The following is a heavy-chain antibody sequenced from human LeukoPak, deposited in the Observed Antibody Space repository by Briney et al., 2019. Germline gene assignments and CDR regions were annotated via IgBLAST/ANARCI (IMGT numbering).Heavy chain of an antibody. CDR1: GYTFTNYY. CDR3: ARGRGGQHGDPPYYFDY. Sequence: GASVKVSCKASGYTFTNYYMHWVRQAPGQGLEWMGIINPSGGSTSYAQKFQGRVTMTRDTSTSTVYMELSSLRSEDTAVYYCARGRGGQHGDPPYYFDYWGQGTLVTVSS. CDR2: INPSGGST. V-gene: IGHV1-46*01. J-gene: IGHJ4*02. D-gene: IGHD4-17*01.